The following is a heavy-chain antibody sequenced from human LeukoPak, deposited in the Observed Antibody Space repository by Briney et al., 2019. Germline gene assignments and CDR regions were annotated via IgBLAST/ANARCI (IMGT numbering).Heavy chain of an antibody. CDR3: ARELTDDFWSGYSGNWFDP. J-gene: IGHJ5*02. V-gene: IGHV4-59*01. CDR1: GGSISSYY. Sequence: KPSETLSLTCTVSGGSISSYYWSWIRQPPGKGLEWIGYIYYSGSTNYNPSLKSRVTISVDTSKNQFSLKLSSVTAADPAVYYCARELTDDFWSGYSGNWFDPWGQGTLVTVSS. D-gene: IGHD3-3*01. CDR2: IYYSGST.